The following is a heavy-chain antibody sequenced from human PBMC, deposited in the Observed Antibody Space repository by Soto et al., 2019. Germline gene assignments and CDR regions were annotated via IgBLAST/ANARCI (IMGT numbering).Heavy chain of an antibody. D-gene: IGHD3-3*01. CDR2: INHSGST. Sequence: SETLSLTCAVYGGSVSGYYWSWIRQPPGKGLEWIGEINHSGSTNYNPSLKSRVTISVDTSKNQFSLKLSSVTAADTAVYYCARVNFWSGYPVDYWGQGTLVTVSS. J-gene: IGHJ4*02. CDR3: ARVNFWSGYPVDY. V-gene: IGHV4-34*01. CDR1: GGSVSGYY.